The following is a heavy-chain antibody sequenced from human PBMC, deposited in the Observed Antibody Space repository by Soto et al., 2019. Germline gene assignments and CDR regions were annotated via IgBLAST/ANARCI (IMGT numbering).Heavy chain of an antibody. D-gene: IGHD3-9*01. V-gene: IGHV1-69*13. CDR1: GGTFSSYA. CDR3: ARGNVLRYFDWLPSLY. Sequence: SVKVSCKASGGTFSSYAISWVRQAPGQGLEWMGGIIPIFGTANYAQKFQGRVTITADESTSTAYMELSSLRSEDTAVYYCARGNVLRYFDWLPSLYWGQGTLVTVSS. CDR2: IIPIFGTA. J-gene: IGHJ4*02.